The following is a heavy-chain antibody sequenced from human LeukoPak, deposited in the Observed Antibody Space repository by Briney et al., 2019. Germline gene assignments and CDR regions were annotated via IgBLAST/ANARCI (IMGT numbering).Heavy chain of an antibody. CDR3: ARGRSSSLSYYYYMDV. CDR2: INPNSGGT. Sequence: GASVKVSCKASGYTFTVYYMHWVRQAPGQGLEWMGWINPNSGGTKYAQKFQGRVTMKRDTSISNAYMELSRLRSDDTAVYYCARGRSSSLSYYYYMDVWGKGTTVTVSS. J-gene: IGHJ6*03. CDR1: GYTFTVYY. D-gene: IGHD6-6*01. V-gene: IGHV1-2*02.